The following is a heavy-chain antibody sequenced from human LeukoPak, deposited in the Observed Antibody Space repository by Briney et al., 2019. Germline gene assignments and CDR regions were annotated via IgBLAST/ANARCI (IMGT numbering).Heavy chain of an antibody. CDR2: INPNSGGT. D-gene: IGHD3-9*01. V-gene: IGHV1-2*04. Sequence: GASVKVSCKASGYTSTGYYMHWVRQAPGQGLEWMGWINPNSGGTNYAQKFQGWVTMTRDTSISTAYMELSRLRSDDTAVYYCARGPYYDILTGHPYYFDYWGQGTLVTVSS. J-gene: IGHJ4*02. CDR3: ARGPYYDILTGHPYYFDY. CDR1: GYTSTGYY.